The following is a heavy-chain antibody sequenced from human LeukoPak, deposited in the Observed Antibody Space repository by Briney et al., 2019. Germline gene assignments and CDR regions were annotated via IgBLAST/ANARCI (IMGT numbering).Heavy chain of an antibody. V-gene: IGHV3-21*01. CDR1: GFTFSSYS. CDR3: ARVYLRTDDYYYMDV. Sequence: GGSLRLSCAASGFTFSSYSMNWVRQAPGKGLEWVSSISSSSSYIYYADSVKGRFTISRDNAKNSLYLQMNSLRAEDTAVYYCARVYLRTDDYYYMDVWGKGTTVTVSS. J-gene: IGHJ6*03. CDR2: ISSSSSYI. D-gene: IGHD1-1*01.